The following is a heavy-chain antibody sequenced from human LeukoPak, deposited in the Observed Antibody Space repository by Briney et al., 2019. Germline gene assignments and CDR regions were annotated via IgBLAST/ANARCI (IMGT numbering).Heavy chain of an antibody. D-gene: IGHD4-23*01. CDR2: INHSGST. CDR3: ARHLPYGGNLGTFDY. J-gene: IGHJ4*02. Sequence: SETLSLTCAVYGGSFSGYYWSWIRQPPGKGLEWIGEINHSGSTNYNPSLKSRVTISVDTSKNQFSLKLSSVTAADTAVYYCARHLPYGGNLGTFDYWGQGTLVTVSS. CDR1: GGSFSGYY. V-gene: IGHV4-34*01.